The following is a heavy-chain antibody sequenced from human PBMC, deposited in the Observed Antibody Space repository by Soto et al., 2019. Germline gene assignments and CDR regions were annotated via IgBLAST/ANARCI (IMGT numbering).Heavy chain of an antibody. CDR1: GYSISSGYY. J-gene: IGHJ5*02. CDR3: ARVGPWVPYYYDSSPHTFENCFDP. V-gene: IGHV4-38-2*01. CDR2: FYHGGST. Sequence: PSETLSLTCAVSGYSISSGYYWGWLRQPPGKGLEWIGSFYHGGSTYYNPSLNSRVTLSIDMTNNHVSLILNSVTAADTAVYYCARVGPWVPYYYDSSPHTFENCFDPWGQAPRVTVAS. D-gene: IGHD3-22*01.